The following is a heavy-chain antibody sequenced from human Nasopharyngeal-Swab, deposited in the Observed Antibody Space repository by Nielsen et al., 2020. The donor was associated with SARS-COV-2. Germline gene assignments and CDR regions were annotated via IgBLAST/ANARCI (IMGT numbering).Heavy chain of an antibody. Sequence: GESLKISCAASGFTVSSNYMSWVRQAPGKGLEWVSVIYSGGSTFYADSVKGRFTISRDNSKNTLYLQMNSLRAEDTAVYWCVKDLRGKYAFDIWGQGTMVTVSS. CDR3: VKDLRGKYAFDI. J-gene: IGHJ3*02. CDR2: IYSGGST. CDR1: GFTVSSNY. V-gene: IGHV3-53*05. D-gene: IGHD3-16*01.